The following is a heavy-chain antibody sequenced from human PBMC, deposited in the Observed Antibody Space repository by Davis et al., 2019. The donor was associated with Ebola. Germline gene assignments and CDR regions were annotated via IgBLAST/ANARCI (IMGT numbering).Heavy chain of an antibody. D-gene: IGHD3-9*01. J-gene: IGHJ5*02. V-gene: IGHV1-2*02. CDR2: INPNSGGT. CDR1: GYTFTGYY. CDR3: ARDFYDILTGLNWFDP. Sequence: ASVKVSCKASGYTFTGYYMHWVRQAPGQGLEWMGWINPNSGGTNYAQKFQGRVTMTRDTSISTAYMELSRLRSDDTAVYYCARDFYDILTGLNWFDPWGQGTLVTVSS.